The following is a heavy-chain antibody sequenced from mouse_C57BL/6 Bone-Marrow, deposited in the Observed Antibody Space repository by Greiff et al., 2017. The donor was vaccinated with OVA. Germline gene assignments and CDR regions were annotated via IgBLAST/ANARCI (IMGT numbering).Heavy chain of an antibody. CDR2: INPNYGTT. D-gene: IGHD2-5*01. Sequence: VQLQQSGPELVKPGASVKISCKASGYSFTDYNMNWVKQSNGKSLEWIGVINPNYGTTSYNQKFTGKATLTVYQSSSTAYMQLTSLTSEDSAVDYCARSGSNWSGLAYWGQGTLVTVSA. J-gene: IGHJ3*01. CDR3: ARSGSNWSGLAY. CDR1: GYSFTDYN. V-gene: IGHV1-39*01.